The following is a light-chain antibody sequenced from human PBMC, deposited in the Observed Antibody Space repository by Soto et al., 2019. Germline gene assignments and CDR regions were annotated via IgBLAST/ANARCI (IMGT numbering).Light chain of an antibody. J-gene: IGKJ5*01. V-gene: IGKV3-11*01. CDR2: DAS. CDR3: QQRSDRLPIT. CDR1: QSVGSH. Sequence: EIVLTQSPATLSLSPGERGTLSCRASQSVGSHLAWYQQKPGQAPRLLIYDASKRPTGIPARFSGSGSGTGFTLTISSLEPEDSAVYYCQQRSDRLPITFGQGTRLEIK.